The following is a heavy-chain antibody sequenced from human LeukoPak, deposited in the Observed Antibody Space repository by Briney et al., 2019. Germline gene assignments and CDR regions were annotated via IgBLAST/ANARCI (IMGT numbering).Heavy chain of an antibody. J-gene: IGHJ6*03. Sequence: GGSLGLSCAASGLSFSTFGMHWVRQAPGKGLEWVAFIRYDGGDKYFANSVKGRFTIFRDNSRNTLYLQMNSVRAEDTALYYCAKNYCSSTSCYSYYMDVWGKGTTVTVSS. CDR2: IRYDGGDK. CDR1: GLSFSTFG. CDR3: AKNYCSSTSCYSYYMDV. D-gene: IGHD2-2*02. V-gene: IGHV3-30*02.